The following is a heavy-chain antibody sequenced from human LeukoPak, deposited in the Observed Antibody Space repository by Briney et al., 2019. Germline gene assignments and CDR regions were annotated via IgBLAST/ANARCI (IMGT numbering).Heavy chain of an antibody. CDR1: GYTLTELS. V-gene: IGHV1-24*01. CDR3: ATRSTGSGSKDTAMPRGYYYYMDV. D-gene: IGHD5-18*01. CDR2: FDPEDGET. J-gene: IGHJ6*03. Sequence: ASVKVSCKVSGYTLTELSMHWVRQAPGKGLEWMGGFDPEDGETIYAQKFQGRVTMTEDTSTDTAYMELSSLRSEDTAVYYCATRSTGSGSKDTAMPRGYYYYMDVWGKGTTVTVSS.